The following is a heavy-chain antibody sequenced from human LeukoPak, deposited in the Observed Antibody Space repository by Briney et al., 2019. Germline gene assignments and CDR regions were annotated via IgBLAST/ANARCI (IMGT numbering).Heavy chain of an antibody. CDR3: ASHRNYYGSGSYYNVPYYFDY. CDR2: ILPGDSDARYT. D-gene: IGHD3-10*01. CDR1: GYSFSTFW. V-gene: IGHV5-51*01. Sequence: GESLKISCKGSGYSFSTFWIAWVRQMPGKGLECMGIILPGDSDARYTRYSQSFQGQVTISADKSISTAYLQWSSLKASDTAMYYCASHRNYYGSGSYYNVPYYFDYWGQGTLVTVSS. J-gene: IGHJ4*02.